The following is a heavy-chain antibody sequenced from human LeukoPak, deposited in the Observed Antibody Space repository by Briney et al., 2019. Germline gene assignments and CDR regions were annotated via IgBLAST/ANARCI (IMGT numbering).Heavy chain of an antibody. Sequence: PSETLSLTCTVSGGSISSSSYYWGWIRQPPGKGLEWIGSIYYSGSTYYNPSLKSRVTISVDTSKNQFSLKLSSVTAADTAVYYCASGVRRPPGYWGQGTLVTVSS. D-gene: IGHD3-16*01. CDR3: ASGVRRPPGY. J-gene: IGHJ4*02. V-gene: IGHV4-39*01. CDR2: IYYSGST. CDR1: GGSISSSSYY.